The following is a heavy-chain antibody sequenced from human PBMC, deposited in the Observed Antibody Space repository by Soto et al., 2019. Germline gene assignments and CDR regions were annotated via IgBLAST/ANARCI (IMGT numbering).Heavy chain of an antibody. CDR3: ARSAQWDGFDP. J-gene: IGHJ3*01. CDR2: ISYSGST. D-gene: IGHD2-8*01. CDR1: AGSISTINYY. V-gene: IGHV4-31*03. Sequence: QVQLQESGPGLVRPSQTLSLTCTVSAGSISTINYYWSWIRQHPEKGLEWIGYISYSGSTFYHSSPTSRVTISLDTSKKQFSLTLTSVTAADTAVYYCARSAQWDGFDPWGQGTMVTVSS.